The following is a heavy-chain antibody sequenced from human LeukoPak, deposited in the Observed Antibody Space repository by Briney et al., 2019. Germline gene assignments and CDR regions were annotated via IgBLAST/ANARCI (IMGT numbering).Heavy chain of an antibody. CDR2: IHASGST. CDR3: ARRFFDQYFFDY. CDR1: VGSISGYY. V-gene: IGHV4-4*09. J-gene: IGHJ4*02. Sequence: SETMSLTCSVSVGSISGYYWSWIRLPPGKGLEWIGYIHASGSTHYNSSLKSRVTILLYTAKNQVFLEVISLTAADTAVYYCARRFFDQYFFDYWGQGTLVTVSS. D-gene: IGHD3-9*01.